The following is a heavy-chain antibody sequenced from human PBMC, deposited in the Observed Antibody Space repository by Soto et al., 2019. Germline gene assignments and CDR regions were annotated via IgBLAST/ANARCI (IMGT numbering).Heavy chain of an antibody. V-gene: IGHV3-23*01. Sequence: PVGSLRLSCVASGFTFSSYGMSWVRQAPGEGLEWVSGISGSGGSTYYADSVKGRFTISRDNSKNTLYLQMYSLRAEDTAVYYCAKTGPGSSYGYYFDSWGQGTLLTVYS. D-gene: IGHD5-18*01. CDR2: ISGSGGST. CDR3: AKTGPGSSYGYYFDS. CDR1: GFTFSSYG. J-gene: IGHJ4*02.